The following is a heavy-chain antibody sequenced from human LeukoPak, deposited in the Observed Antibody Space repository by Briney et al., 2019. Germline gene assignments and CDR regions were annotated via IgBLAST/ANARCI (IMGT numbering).Heavy chain of an antibody. J-gene: IGHJ4*02. CDR3: ARNRGSNPGTDFDY. CDR2: IDWDDDK. D-gene: IGHD1-26*01. Sequence: SGPALVKPTQTLTLTCTFSGFSLSTSGVCVNWIRQPPGKAPEWLARIDWDDDKYYSTSLKTRLTISKDTSKNQVVLTMTNMDPVDTATYYCARNRGSNPGTDFDYWGQGTLVTVSS. V-gene: IGHV2-70*11. CDR1: GFSLSTSGVC.